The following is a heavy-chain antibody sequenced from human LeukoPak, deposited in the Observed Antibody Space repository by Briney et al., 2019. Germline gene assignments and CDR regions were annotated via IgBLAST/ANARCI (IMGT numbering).Heavy chain of an antibody. CDR3: ARILGVFWSGYYATWRYYYMDV. V-gene: IGHV4-34*01. CDR1: GGSFSGYY. CDR2: INHSVST. D-gene: IGHD3-3*01. J-gene: IGHJ6*03. Sequence: PSETLSLTCAVYGGSFSGYYWSWIRQPPGKGLEWIGEINHSVSTNYNPSLKSRVTISVDTSKNQFSLKLSSVTAADTAVYYRARILGVFWSGYYATWRYYYMDVWGKGTTVTVSS.